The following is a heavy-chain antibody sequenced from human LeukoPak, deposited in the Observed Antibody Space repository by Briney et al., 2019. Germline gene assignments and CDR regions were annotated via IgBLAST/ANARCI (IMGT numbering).Heavy chain of an antibody. J-gene: IGHJ3*01. V-gene: IGHV3-9*01. Sequence: GGSLRLSCVGSGFSLDDYAMHWVRQVPGRGLEWVSSISWDSGSQAYADSVRGRFTISRDNAKNSLYLQMNSLRPEDTAFYYCIKDMGFDLLKDAFHVWGQGTLVTVSS. CDR2: ISWDSGSQ. D-gene: IGHD3-9*01. CDR1: GFSLDDYA. CDR3: IKDMGFDLLKDAFHV.